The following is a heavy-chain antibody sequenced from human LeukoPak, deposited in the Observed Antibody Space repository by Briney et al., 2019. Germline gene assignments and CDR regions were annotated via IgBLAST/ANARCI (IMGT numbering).Heavy chain of an antibody. CDR2: IYYSGST. V-gene: IGHV4-61*01. Sequence: SETLSLTCTVSGYSISSGYYWGWIRQPPGKGLEWIGYIYYSGSTNYNPSLKSRVTISLDTSKNQFSLKLTSVTAADTAVYYCARSELLWFGGVNSGFDYWGQRTLVTVSS. CDR3: ARSELLWFGGVNSGFDY. CDR1: GYSISSGYY. J-gene: IGHJ4*02. D-gene: IGHD3-10*01.